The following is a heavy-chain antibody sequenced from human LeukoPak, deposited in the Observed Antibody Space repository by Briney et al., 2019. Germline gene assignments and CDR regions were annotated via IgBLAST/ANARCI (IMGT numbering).Heavy chain of an antibody. J-gene: IGHJ4*02. CDR3: ATDLG. Sequence: GGSLRLSCAASGFTFTSYWMHWVRQPPGKGLVWVSRVEHDGSRTAYADSVTGRLTISRDNARNMVYLQMSSLRAEDTAVYYCATDLGWGQGTLVTVSS. V-gene: IGHV3-74*01. CDR2: VEHDGSRT. D-gene: IGHD4-17*01. CDR1: GFTFTSYW.